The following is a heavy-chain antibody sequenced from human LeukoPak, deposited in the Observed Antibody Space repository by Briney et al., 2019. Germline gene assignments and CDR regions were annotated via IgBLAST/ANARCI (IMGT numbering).Heavy chain of an antibody. Sequence: GGSLRLSCAASGFTFSDYYMSWIRQAPGKGLEWVSYISSSSSYTNYADSVKGRFTISRDNAKNSLYLQMNSLRAEDTAIYYCTRVGYIDEGIDYWGQGTLVTVSS. CDR2: ISSSSSYT. CDR1: GFTFSDYY. V-gene: IGHV3-11*06. D-gene: IGHD5-24*01. CDR3: TRVGYIDEGIDY. J-gene: IGHJ4*02.